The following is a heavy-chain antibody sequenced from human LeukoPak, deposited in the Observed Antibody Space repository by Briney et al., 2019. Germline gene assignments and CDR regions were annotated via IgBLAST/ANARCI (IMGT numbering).Heavy chain of an antibody. V-gene: IGHV3-7*01. CDR2: IKQDGGQI. CDR3: ARLGARQMLEY. J-gene: IGHJ4*02. CDR1: GFTFSRYW. D-gene: IGHD4-17*01. Sequence: GGSLRLSCEASGFTFSRYWMSWVRQAPGKGLEWVANIKQDGGQIYYLDSVKGRFTVSRDNAKNSLYLQMNSLRAEDTAVYYCARLGARQMLEYWGQGTLVTVSS.